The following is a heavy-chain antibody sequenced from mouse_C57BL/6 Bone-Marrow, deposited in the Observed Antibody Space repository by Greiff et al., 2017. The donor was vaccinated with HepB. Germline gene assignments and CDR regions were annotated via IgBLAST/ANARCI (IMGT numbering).Heavy chain of an antibody. D-gene: IGHD2-5*01. J-gene: IGHJ2*01. CDR2: INSDGGST. CDR3: ARRDSNYVGFDY. V-gene: IGHV5-2*01. CDR1: EYEFPSHD. Sequence: EVKLQESGGGLVQPGESLKLSCESNEYEFPSHDMSWVRKTPEKRLELVAAINSDGGSTYYPDTMERRFIISRDNTKKTLYLQMSSLRSEDTALYYCARRDSNYVGFDYWGQGTTLTVSS.